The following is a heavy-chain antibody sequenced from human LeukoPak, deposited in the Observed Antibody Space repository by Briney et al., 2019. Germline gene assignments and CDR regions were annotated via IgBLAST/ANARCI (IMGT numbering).Heavy chain of an antibody. CDR2: FYTRGST. CDR3: AREVTDILTAYGLYYFDY. Sequence: SDTLSLTCTVSGDSLSISCWSWIRQPAGKGLQWIGRFYTRGSTNYIPSLKSRVTISVDKSKNQFSLKLNSVTAADTAVYYCAREVTDILTAYGLYYFDYWGQGTLVTVSS. D-gene: IGHD3-9*01. CDR1: GDSLSISC. V-gene: IGHV4-4*07. J-gene: IGHJ4*02.